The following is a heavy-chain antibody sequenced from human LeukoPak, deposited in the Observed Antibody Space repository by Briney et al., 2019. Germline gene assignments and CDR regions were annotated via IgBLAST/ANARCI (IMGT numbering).Heavy chain of an antibody. V-gene: IGHV4-59*08. CDR3: ARTYYWVGDCYSLDY. D-gene: IGHD2-21*02. CDR1: GGSISRYY. J-gene: IGHJ4*02. CDR2: IYYSGST. Sequence: SEALSLTCTVSGGSISRYYWSWIRQPPGKGLEWIGYIYYSGSTNYNPSLKSRGTISVDTSKNQFSLKLSSVTAADTAVYYCARTYYWVGDCYSLDYWGQGILVTVSS.